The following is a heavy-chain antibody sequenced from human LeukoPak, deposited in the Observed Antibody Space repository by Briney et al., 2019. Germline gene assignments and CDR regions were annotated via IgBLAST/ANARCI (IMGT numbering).Heavy chain of an antibody. D-gene: IGHD3-10*01. CDR3: ATMVRGVIRV. Sequence: SETLSPTCAVSGGSISSFYWSWIRQPPGKGLEWIGYIYYSGSANYNPSLKSRVTISVDTSKNQFSLKLSSVTAADTAVYYCATMVRGVIRVWGQGTLVTVSS. CDR1: GGSISSFY. J-gene: IGHJ4*02. V-gene: IGHV4-59*01. CDR2: IYYSGSA.